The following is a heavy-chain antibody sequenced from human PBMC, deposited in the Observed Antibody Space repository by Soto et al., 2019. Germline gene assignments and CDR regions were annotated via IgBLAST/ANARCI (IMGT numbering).Heavy chain of an antibody. Sequence: EVQLVESGGGLVQPGGSLRLSCTASEFTFNNYWMHWVRQAPGKGLVWVSRINSDGSITTYADSVKGRFTISRDNARNTLYLQMNSLRAEETAVYYCAGSASGAFDIWGRGTMVTVSP. V-gene: IGHV3-74*01. CDR1: EFTFNNYW. CDR2: INSDGSIT. CDR3: AGSASGAFDI. J-gene: IGHJ3*02. D-gene: IGHD3-10*01.